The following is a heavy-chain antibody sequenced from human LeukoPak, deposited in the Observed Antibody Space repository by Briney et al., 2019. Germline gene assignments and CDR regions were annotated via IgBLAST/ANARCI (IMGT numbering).Heavy chain of an antibody. D-gene: IGHD3-9*01. V-gene: IGHV4-39*01. CDR2: TYYTGST. CDR3: ARLSKGRYFDYIFDY. Sequence: PSETLSLTCTVSGGSVGSSLNYWGWIRQPPGKGLEWIGNTYYTGSTYSNPTLKSRVTMSVDTSKNQFSLKLNSVTAADTAVYYCARLSKGRYFDYIFDYWGQGTLLTVSS. CDR1: GGSVGSSLNY. J-gene: IGHJ4*02.